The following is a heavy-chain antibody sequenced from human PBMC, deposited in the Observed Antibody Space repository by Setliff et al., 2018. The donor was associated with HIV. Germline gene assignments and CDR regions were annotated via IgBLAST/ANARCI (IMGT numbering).Heavy chain of an antibody. CDR1: GGSLSGYY. J-gene: IGHJ4*02. V-gene: IGHV4-4*09. Sequence: PSETLSLTCAVYGGSLSGYYWSWIRQPPGKGLEWIGYIYTSGSANYSPSLKSRVTISVDTSKNQFSVKLNSVTAADTAVYYCARKGSSSRSQEYYYDFWGQGTLVTVSS. CDR3: ARKGSSSRSQEYYYDF. CDR2: IYTSGSA. D-gene: IGHD6-13*01.